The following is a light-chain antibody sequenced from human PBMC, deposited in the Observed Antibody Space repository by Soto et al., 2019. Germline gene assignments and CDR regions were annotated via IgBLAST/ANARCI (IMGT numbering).Light chain of an antibody. Sequence: IVLTQSPGTLPLSPGERATLSCRASQSVRSSYLAWYQQKLGPAPRLLIYGVSNRATGIPDRFSGSGSGTDFTLTISRLESEDFAIYYCQQYGTSPRTFGQGTKVEIK. CDR2: GVS. J-gene: IGKJ1*01. CDR1: QSVRSSY. V-gene: IGKV3-20*01. CDR3: QQYGTSPRT.